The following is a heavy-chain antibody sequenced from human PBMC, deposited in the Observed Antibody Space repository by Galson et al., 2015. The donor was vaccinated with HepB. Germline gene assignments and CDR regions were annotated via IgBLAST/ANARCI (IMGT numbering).Heavy chain of an antibody. V-gene: IGHV3-7*03. Sequence: SLRLSCAASGFTFSSYWMHWVRQAPGKGLEWVANIKQDGSEMFYVDSVKGRFSISRDNAKNSLYLQMSSLRTEDTAVYFCARDRLPSWWGGLDSWGQGTLVTVSS. D-gene: IGHD2-15*01. CDR1: GFTFSSYW. J-gene: IGHJ4*02. CDR3: ARDRLPSWWGGLDS. CDR2: IKQDGSEM.